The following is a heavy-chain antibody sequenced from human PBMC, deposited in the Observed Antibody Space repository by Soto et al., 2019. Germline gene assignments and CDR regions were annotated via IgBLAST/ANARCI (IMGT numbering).Heavy chain of an antibody. CDR1: GYTFTSYG. CDR2: INAGNGNT. D-gene: IGHD3-10*01. V-gene: IGHV1-3*01. J-gene: IGHJ4*02. CDR3: ARGLGGARTYFDY. Sequence: ASVKVYCKASGYTFTSYGMHWVRQAPGQRLEWMGWINAGNGNTKYSQKFQGRVTITRDTSASTAYMELSSLRSEDTAVYYCARGLGGARTYFDYWGQGTLVTVSS.